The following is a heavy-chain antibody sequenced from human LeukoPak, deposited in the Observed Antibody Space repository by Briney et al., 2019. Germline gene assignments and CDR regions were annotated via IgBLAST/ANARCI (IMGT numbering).Heavy chain of an antibody. CDR2: IRSKAYGGTT. D-gene: IGHD3-9*01. CDR3: TRDFNPSRTYYDILTGYYEGWFDP. J-gene: IGHJ5*02. CDR1: GFTFGDYA. Sequence: GGSLRLSCTASGFTFGDYAMSWVRQAPGKGLKWVGFIRSKAYGGTTEYAASVKGRFTISRDDSKSIAYLQMNSLKTEDTAVYYCTRDFNPSRTYYDILTGYYEGWFDPWGQGTLVTVSS. V-gene: IGHV3-49*04.